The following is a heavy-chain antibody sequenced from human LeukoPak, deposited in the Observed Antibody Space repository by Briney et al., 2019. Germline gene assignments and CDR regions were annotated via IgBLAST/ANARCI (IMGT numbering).Heavy chain of an antibody. J-gene: IGHJ4*02. CDR2: ISSSSSTI. CDR1: GFTFSSYS. D-gene: IGHD6-13*01. Sequence: GGSLRLSCAASGFTFSSYSMNWVRQAPGKGLEWVSYISSSSSTIYYADSVKGRFTISRDNAKNSLYLQMNSLRAEDTAVYYCARVAYSRSFDYWGQGTLVTVSS. V-gene: IGHV3-48*04. CDR3: ARVAYSRSFDY.